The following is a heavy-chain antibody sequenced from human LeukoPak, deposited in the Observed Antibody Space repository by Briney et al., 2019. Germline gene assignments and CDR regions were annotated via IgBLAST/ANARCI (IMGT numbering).Heavy chain of an antibody. CDR2: ISYSGST. Sequence: SETLSLTCTVSGVSISPYYWSWIRQPPGKGLEWIGYISYSGSTNYNPSLKSRVTISVDASKNQFSLKLNSVTAADTAVYYCARDLSITMIRGVTFDYWGQGALVTVSS. J-gene: IGHJ4*02. V-gene: IGHV4-59*01. CDR3: ARDLSITMIRGVTFDY. CDR1: GVSISPYY. D-gene: IGHD3-10*01.